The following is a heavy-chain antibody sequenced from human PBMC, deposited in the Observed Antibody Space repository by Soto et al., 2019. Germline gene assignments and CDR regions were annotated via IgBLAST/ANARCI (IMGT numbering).Heavy chain of an antibody. CDR1: GFTFSRYG. CDR2: ISYDGSNK. D-gene: IGHD3-16*01. Sequence: QVQLVESGGGVVQPGRSLRLSCAASGFTFSRYGMHWVRQAPGEGLEWVAIISYDGSNKYYADSVKGRFTISRDNSKNTLYLQMNSLRAEDTAVYYCAKDTGGKDDYWGQGTLVTVSS. V-gene: IGHV3-30*18. CDR3: AKDTGGKDDY. J-gene: IGHJ4*02.